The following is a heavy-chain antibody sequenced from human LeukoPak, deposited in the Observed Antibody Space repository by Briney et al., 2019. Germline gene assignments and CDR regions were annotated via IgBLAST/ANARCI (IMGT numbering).Heavy chain of an antibody. CDR2: IYHSGST. J-gene: IGHJ6*03. CDR1: GYSISSGFY. V-gene: IGHV4-38-2*01. D-gene: IGHD2-21*01. Sequence: PSETLSLTCAVSGYSISSGFYWGWIRQPPGKGLECIGSIYHSGSTYYNPSLKSRVAISVDTSKNQFSLKLSSVTAADTAVYYCARVDWLANHYYYMDVWGKGTTVTVSS. CDR3: ARVDWLANHYYYMDV.